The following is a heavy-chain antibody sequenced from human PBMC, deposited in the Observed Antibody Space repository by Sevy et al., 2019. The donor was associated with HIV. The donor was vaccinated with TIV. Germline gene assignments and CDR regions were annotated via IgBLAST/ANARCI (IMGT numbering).Heavy chain of an antibody. V-gene: IGHV3-11*04. CDR3: ARESVRSTVTSFDY. CDR1: GFTFSDYY. J-gene: IGHJ4*02. CDR2: ISRSGSTI. Sequence: GGSLRLSCAASGFTFSDYYMSWIRQAPGKGLEWVSYISRSGSTINYADSVKGRFTISRDNAKNTLYLQMNSLRAEDTAVYYCARESVRSTVTSFDYWGQGTLVTVSS. D-gene: IGHD4-17*01.